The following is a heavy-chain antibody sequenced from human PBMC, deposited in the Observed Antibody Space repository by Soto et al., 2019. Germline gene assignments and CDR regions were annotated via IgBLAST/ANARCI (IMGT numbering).Heavy chain of an antibody. Sequence: QVQLVQSGAEVKKPGASVKVSCKASGYTFTSYGISWVRQAPGQGLEWMGWISAYNGNTNYAQKLQGRVTMTTNTFXSTAYMELRSLRSDATAVYYCARSERGFPGGWFDPWGQGTLVAVSS. J-gene: IGHJ5*02. V-gene: IGHV1-18*01. D-gene: IGHD2-8*02. CDR1: GYTFTSYG. CDR2: ISAYNGNT. CDR3: ARSERGFPGGWFDP.